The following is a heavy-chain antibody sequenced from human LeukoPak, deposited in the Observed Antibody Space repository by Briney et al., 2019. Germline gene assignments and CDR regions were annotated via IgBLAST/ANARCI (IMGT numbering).Heavy chain of an antibody. CDR2: INSDGSSI. J-gene: IGHJ4*02. V-gene: IGHV3-74*01. CDR1: GFTFSTYW. Sequence: PGGSLRLSCAASGFTFSTYWMHWVRQAPGKGLVWVSRINSDGSSIRYADSVKGRFTISRDNAKSTLYLHMNSLRAEDTAVYYCAREDYGRGAESFDFWGQGTLVTVSS. CDR3: AREDYGRGAESFDF. D-gene: IGHD4-17*01.